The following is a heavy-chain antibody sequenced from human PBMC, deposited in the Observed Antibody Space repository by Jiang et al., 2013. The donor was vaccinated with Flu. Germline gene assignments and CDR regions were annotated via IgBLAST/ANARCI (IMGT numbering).Heavy chain of an antibody. Sequence: GAEVKKPGASVKISCKTSGYTFNSYGISWMRQAPGQGLEWMGWISTYNGNVIYAQKFQGRVTMTIDTSTSTTYMELRSLRSDDTAIYYCVRDSMTAPWNFDYWGQGTLVTVSS. V-gene: IGHV1-18*04. CDR1: GYTFNSYG. CDR2: ISTYNGNV. CDR3: VRDSMTAPWNFDY. J-gene: IGHJ4*02. D-gene: IGHD2-21*02.